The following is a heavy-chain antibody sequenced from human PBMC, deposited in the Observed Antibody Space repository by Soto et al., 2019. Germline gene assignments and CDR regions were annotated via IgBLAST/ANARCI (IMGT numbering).Heavy chain of an antibody. CDR1: GGSISSYY. CDR2: IYYSGST. D-gene: IGHD6-13*01. J-gene: IGHJ5*02. CDR3: AREGIAAVNWFDP. V-gene: IGHV4-59*01. Sequence: PSETLSLTCTFSGGSISSYYWSWIRQPPGKGLEWIGYIYYSGSTNYNPSLKSRVTISVDTSKNQFSLKLSSVTAADTAVYYCAREGIAAVNWFDPWGQGTLVTVSS.